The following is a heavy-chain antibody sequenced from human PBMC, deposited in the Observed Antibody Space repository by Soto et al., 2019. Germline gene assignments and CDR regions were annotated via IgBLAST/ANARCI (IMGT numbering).Heavy chain of an antibody. V-gene: IGHV4-38-2*01. Sequence: SETLSLTCAVSGYSIASGYYWAWIRQSPGKGLEWIGSIYHAGSVYYNPSLNSRVAVSLDTSKNHFSLKLTSVTAADTAVYYCDRTFDYYGRDVWGQGTTVTVS. CDR1: GYSIASGYY. J-gene: IGHJ6*02. CDR2: IYHAGSV. CDR3: DRTFDYYGRDV.